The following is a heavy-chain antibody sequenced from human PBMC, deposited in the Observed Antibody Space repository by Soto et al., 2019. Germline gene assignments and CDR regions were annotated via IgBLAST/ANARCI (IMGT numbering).Heavy chain of an antibody. V-gene: IGHV4-34*01. CDR2: INHSGST. CDR3: ARGRIAGAGRDRRYPTPTDY. D-gene: IGHD6-19*01. J-gene: IGHJ4*02. Sequence: QVQLQQWGAGLLKPSETLSLTCAVYGGSFSGYYWSWIRQPPGKGLEWIGEINHSGSTNYNPSLKSRVNISVDTSKNQFSLKLSSVTAADTAVYYCARGRIAGAGRDRRYPTPTDYWGQGTLVTVSS. CDR1: GGSFSGYY.